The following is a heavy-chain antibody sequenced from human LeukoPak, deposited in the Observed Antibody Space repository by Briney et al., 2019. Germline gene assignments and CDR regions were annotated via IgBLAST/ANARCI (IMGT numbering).Heavy chain of an antibody. CDR3: ARDQRALSGIEYCSSTSCYGVYGMDV. CDR2: INPSGGST. V-gene: IGHV1-46*01. J-gene: IGHJ6*02. CDR1: GYTFTNYG. Sequence: REASVKVSCKASGYTFTNYGITWVRQAPGQGLEWMGIINPSGGSTSYAQKFQGRVTMTRDTSTSTVYMELSSLRSEDTAVYYCARDQRALSGIEYCSSTSCYGVYGMDVWGQGTTVTVSS. D-gene: IGHD2-2*01.